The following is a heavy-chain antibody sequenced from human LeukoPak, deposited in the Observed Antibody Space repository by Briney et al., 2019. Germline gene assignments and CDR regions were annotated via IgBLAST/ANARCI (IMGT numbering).Heavy chain of an antibody. CDR2: IKQDGSEK. J-gene: IGHJ4*02. CDR1: GFTFSSYW. CDR3: ARDRKMATTSYLDY. Sequence: PGGSLRLSCAASGFTFSSYWMSWVRQAPGKGLEWVANIKQDGSEKYYVDSVKGRFTISRDNAKNSLYLQMNSLRAEDTAVYYCARDRKMATTSYLDYWGQGTLVTVSS. D-gene: IGHD5-24*01. V-gene: IGHV3-7*01.